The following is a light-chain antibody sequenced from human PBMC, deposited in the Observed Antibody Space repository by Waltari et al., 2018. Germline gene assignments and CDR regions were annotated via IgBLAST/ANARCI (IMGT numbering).Light chain of an antibody. V-gene: IGKV3-11*01. J-gene: IGKJ4*01. CDR3: QHRSNWALT. CDR1: QSVSTY. CDR2: DAS. Sequence: IVLTQSPATLSLSPGERATPSCRASQSVSTYFAWYQKKPGQAPRLLIYDASNRATGIPARFSGSGSGTDFTLTISSLEPEDFAVYFCQHRSNWALTFGGGTKVEIK.